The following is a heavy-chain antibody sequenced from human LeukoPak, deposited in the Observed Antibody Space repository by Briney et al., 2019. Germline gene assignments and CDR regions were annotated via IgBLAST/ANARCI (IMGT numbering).Heavy chain of an antibody. D-gene: IGHD1-1*01. CDR3: ARKMKTGDRVGTFDI. CDR2: IGTDGSYI. Sequence: GGSLRLSCAASGCTFSSHNMNWVRQAPMKGLEWVSSIGTDGSYIYYADSVQGRFTISRDNAKNSLYLQMNSLTAEDTAVYYCARKMKTGDRVGTFDIWGQGTMVTVSS. J-gene: IGHJ3*02. V-gene: IGHV3-21*01. CDR1: GCTFSSHN.